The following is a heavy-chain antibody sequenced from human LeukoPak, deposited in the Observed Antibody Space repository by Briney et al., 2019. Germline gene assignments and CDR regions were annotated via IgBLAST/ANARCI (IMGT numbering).Heavy chain of an antibody. CDR1: GFTFSNYA. V-gene: IGHV3-23*01. CDR3: AKRAVAAVAGSRFDY. Sequence: PGGSLRLSCAASGFTFSNYAMSWVRQAPGKGLEWVSGISSSGGTTYYADSVKGRFTIFRDKSKNTLCLQMNSLRAEDTAVYYCAKRAVAAVAGSRFDYWGQGALVTVSS. D-gene: IGHD6-19*01. J-gene: IGHJ4*02. CDR2: ISSSGGTT.